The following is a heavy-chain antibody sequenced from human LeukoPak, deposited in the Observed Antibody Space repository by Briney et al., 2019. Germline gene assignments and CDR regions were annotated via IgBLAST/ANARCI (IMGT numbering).Heavy chain of an antibody. CDR2: IIPILGIA. V-gene: IGHV1-69*04. CDR1: GGTFSSYA. D-gene: IGHD1-7*01. J-gene: IGHJ4*02. CDR3: ARADNWNYTAPLDY. Sequence: SVKVSCKASGGTFSSYAISWVRQAPGQGLEWMGRIIPILGIANYAQKFQGRVTITADKSTSTAYMELSSLRSEDTAVYYCARADNWNYTAPLDYWGQGTLVTVSS.